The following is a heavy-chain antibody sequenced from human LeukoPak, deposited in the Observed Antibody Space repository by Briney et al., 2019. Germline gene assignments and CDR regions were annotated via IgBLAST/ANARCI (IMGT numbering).Heavy chain of an antibody. J-gene: IGHJ5*02. D-gene: IGHD2-15*01. CDR1: GYSISSGYY. V-gene: IGHV4-38-2*02. Sequence: SETLSLTCTVSGYSISSGYYWGWIRQPPGKGLEWIGSIYHSGSTYYNPSLKSRVTISVDTSKNQFSLKLSSVTAADTAVYYCARAERCSGGSCYYFWDWFDPWGQGTLVTVSS. CDR2: IYHSGST. CDR3: ARAERCSGGSCYYFWDWFDP.